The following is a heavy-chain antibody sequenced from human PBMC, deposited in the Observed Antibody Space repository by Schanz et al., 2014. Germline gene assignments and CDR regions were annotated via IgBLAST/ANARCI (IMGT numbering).Heavy chain of an antibody. D-gene: IGHD2-21*01. CDR2: ISPTGSST. J-gene: IGHJ4*02. CDR1: GFIFSNSW. CDR3: AREDCSATSCYFRY. Sequence: EVQLVESGGGLVQPGGSLRLSCAASGFIFSNSWMSWVRQAPGKGLEWVSNISPTGSSTYYADSVKGRFTISRDNSNNTVYLQMNTLRAEDTAVYYCAREDCSATSCYFRYWGQGTLVTVSS. V-gene: IGHV3-23*04.